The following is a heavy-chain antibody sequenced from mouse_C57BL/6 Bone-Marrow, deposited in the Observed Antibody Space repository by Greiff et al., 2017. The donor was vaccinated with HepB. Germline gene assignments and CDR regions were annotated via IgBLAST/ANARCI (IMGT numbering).Heavy chain of an antibody. Sequence: QVHVKQPGAELVKPGASVKLSCKASGYTFTSYWMQWVKQRPGQGLEWIGEIDPSDSYTNYNQKFKGKATLTVDTSSSTAYMQLSSLTSEDSAVYYCARSRDGYPYYYAMDYWGQGTSVTVSS. CDR3: ARSRDGYPYYYAMDY. CDR1: GYTFTSYW. CDR2: IDPSDSYT. D-gene: IGHD2-3*01. V-gene: IGHV1-50*01. J-gene: IGHJ4*01.